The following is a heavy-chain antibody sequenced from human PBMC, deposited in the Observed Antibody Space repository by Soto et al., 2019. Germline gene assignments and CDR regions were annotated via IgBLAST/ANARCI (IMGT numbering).Heavy chain of an antibody. D-gene: IGHD3-22*01. CDR1: GFTVSSNY. CDR2: IYSDGST. Sequence: EVQLVESGGGLVQPGGSLRLSCAASGFTVSSNYMNWFGQAPGKGLEWVSVIYSDGSTYYADSVKGRFTISRHNSKNTLYLQMNSLRAEDTAVYYCARDPYYDSSGYLASNGMDVWGQGTTVTVSS. V-gene: IGHV3-53*04. J-gene: IGHJ6*02. CDR3: ARDPYYDSSGYLASNGMDV.